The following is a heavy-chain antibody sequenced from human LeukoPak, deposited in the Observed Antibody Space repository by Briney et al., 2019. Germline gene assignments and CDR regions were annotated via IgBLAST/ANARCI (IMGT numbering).Heavy chain of an antibody. D-gene: IGHD6-19*01. Sequence: GGSLRLSCAASGFTFSDYYMTWIRQAPGKGLEWISYISRSSSYTYYADSVKGRFIISRDNAKNSLYLQMNSLRVEDTAVYYCARTFGIAVAGPGDYWGQGTLVTVSS. CDR1: GFTFSDYY. V-gene: IGHV3-11*06. CDR3: ARTFGIAVAGPGDY. CDR2: ISRSSSYT. J-gene: IGHJ4*02.